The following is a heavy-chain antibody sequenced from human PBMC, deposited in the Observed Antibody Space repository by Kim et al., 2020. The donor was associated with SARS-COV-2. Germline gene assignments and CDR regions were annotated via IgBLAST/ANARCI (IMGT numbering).Heavy chain of an antibody. CDR2: IYSGGST. CDR3: ARYGCSSTSCYDYYYYGMDV. D-gene: IGHD2-2*01. Sequence: GGSLRLSCAASGFTVSSNYMSWVRQAPGKGLEWVSVIYSGGSTYYADSVKGRFTISRDNSKNTLYLQMNSLRAEDTAVYYCARYGCSSTSCYDYYYYGMDVWGQGTTVTVSS. J-gene: IGHJ6*02. CDR1: GFTVSSNY. V-gene: IGHV3-66*02.